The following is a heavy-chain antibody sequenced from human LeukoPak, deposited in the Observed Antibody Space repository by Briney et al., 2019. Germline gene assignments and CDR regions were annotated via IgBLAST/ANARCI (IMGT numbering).Heavy chain of an antibody. CDR2: IYYSGST. V-gene: IGHV4-59*01. D-gene: IGHD3-22*01. CDR1: GGSISSYY. Sequence: KPSETLSLTCTVSGGSISSYYWSWIRQPPGKGLEWIGYIYYSGSTNYNPSLKSRVTISVDTSKNQFSLKLSSVTAADTAVYYCARGRYYYDSSGYYYYYYGMDVWGQATTVTVSS. J-gene: IGHJ6*02. CDR3: ARGRYYYDSSGYYYYYYGMDV.